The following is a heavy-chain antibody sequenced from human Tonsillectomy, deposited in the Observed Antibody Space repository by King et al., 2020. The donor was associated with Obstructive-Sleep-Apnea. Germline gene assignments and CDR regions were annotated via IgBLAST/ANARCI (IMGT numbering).Heavy chain of an antibody. CDR3: ARAHSPGWYGAFDI. D-gene: IGHD6-19*01. CDR1: GGSISTYY. Sequence: QLQESGPGLVKPSETLSLTCTVSGGSISTYYWNWIRQPPGKGLEWIGYIYYSGSTNYNPSLKSRVTISVDTSKNQFSLKLSSVTAADTAVYYCARAHSPGWYGAFDIWGQGTMVTVSS. J-gene: IGHJ3*02. V-gene: IGHV4-59*01. CDR2: IYYSGST.